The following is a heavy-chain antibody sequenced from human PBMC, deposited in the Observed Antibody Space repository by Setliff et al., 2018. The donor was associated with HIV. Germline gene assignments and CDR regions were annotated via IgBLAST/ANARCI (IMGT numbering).Heavy chain of an antibody. CDR3: AREEKLSAVAGTMYYYYAMDV. D-gene: IGHD6-19*01. J-gene: IGHJ6*02. CDR2: IYHSATT. V-gene: IGHV4-38-2*02. CDR1: GSFINSDY. Sequence: SETLSLTCTVSGSFINSDYWGWIRQPPGKGLEWIGSIYHSATTYYNPSLWGRVTISIDTSKNQFSLKLSSVTAADTAVYYCAREEKLSAVAGTMYYYYAMDVWGQGTTVTVSS.